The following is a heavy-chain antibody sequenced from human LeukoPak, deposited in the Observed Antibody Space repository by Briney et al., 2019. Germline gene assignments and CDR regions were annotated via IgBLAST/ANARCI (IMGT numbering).Heavy chain of an antibody. V-gene: IGHV3-7*05. CDR3: ARIGYSGSSFDY. J-gene: IGHJ4*02. D-gene: IGHD6-13*01. CDR2: IKEDGSEK. Sequence: PGGSLRLSCAASGLTFSRYWMSWVRQAPGKGLDWVASIKEDGSEKNYVDSLKGRFSISRDNARNSLHLQMNSLRAEDTAEYYCARIGYSGSSFDYWGQGTLVTVSS. CDR1: GLTFSRYW.